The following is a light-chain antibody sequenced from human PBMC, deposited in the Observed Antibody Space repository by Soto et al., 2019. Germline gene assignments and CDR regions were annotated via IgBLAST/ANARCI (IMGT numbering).Light chain of an antibody. V-gene: IGKV3-20*01. CDR3: PQYAFAPRP. CDR1: QSIGSAY. J-gene: IGKJ3*01. Sequence: EMVLSISVCTLSLTPGERATLSCKTSQSIGSAYLAWYQQKLGQAPRLLIHAASSRATDIPDRFSGSGSGTEFTLTINRLEPEDFAVYYCPQYAFAPRPFGHGTNVDI. CDR2: AAS.